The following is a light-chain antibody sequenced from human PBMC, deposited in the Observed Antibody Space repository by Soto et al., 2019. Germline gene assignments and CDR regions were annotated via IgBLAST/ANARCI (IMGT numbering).Light chain of an antibody. CDR1: QDISNY. Sequence: DIQMTQSPSSLSASVGDRVTITCQASQDISNYLNWYQQKPGKAPKLLIYDASNLETGVPSRFSGSGSGTDFTFPISSLQPEDIATYYCQQYDNPPALTFGGGTKVEIK. V-gene: IGKV1-33*01. J-gene: IGKJ4*01. CDR3: QQYDNPPALT. CDR2: DAS.